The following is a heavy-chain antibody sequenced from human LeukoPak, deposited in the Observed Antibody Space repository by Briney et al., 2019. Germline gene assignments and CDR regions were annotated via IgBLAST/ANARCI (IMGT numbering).Heavy chain of an antibody. V-gene: IGHV3-21*01. CDR3: ARDLLTAGIFGSNY. Sequence: GGSLRLSCAASGFTFSSYSMNWVRQAPGKGLEWVSSISSSSSYIYYADSVKGRFTISRDNAKNSPYLQMNSLRAEDTAVYYCARDLLTAGIFGSNYWGQGTLVTVSS. CDR2: ISSSSSYI. J-gene: IGHJ4*02. CDR1: GFTFSSYS. D-gene: IGHD3-3*01.